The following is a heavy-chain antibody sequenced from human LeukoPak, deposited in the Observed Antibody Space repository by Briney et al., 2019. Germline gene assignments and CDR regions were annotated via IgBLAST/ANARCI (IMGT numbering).Heavy chain of an antibody. CDR2: IKEDGSEK. Sequence: GGSLRLSCGASGFIFSSYWMNWLRQAPGKGLEWVANIKEDGSEKHYVDSVKGRFTISRDNAKNSLYLQMNSLRAEDTAVYYCARSFPVQVWSDFDSWGQGTLITVSS. D-gene: IGHD5-18*01. V-gene: IGHV3-7*01. J-gene: IGHJ4*02. CDR3: ARSFPVQVWSDFDS. CDR1: GFIFSSYW.